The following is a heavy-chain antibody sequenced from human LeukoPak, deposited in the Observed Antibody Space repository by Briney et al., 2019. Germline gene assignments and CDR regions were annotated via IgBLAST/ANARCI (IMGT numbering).Heavy chain of an antibody. Sequence: ASVKVSCKASGYTFTGHYIHWVRQAPGQGLEWMGWINPKNAGTNYAQKFQGRVTMTRDTSTGTAYMELSRLRSDDTAVYYCARDSGERGSGSYLIAYWGQGTLVTVSS. CDR2: INPKNAGT. D-gene: IGHD3-10*01. CDR3: ARDSGERGSGSYLIAY. CDR1: GYTFTGHY. V-gene: IGHV1-2*02. J-gene: IGHJ4*02.